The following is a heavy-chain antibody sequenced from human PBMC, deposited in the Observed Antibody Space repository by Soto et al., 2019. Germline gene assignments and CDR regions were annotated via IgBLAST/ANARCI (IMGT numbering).Heavy chain of an antibody. J-gene: IGHJ3*02. CDR1: GFTFSSYA. CDR2: ISYDGSNK. D-gene: IGHD3-22*01. V-gene: IGHV3-30-3*01. Sequence: QVQLVESGGGVVQPGRSLRLSCAASGFTFSSYAMHWVRQAPGTGLEGVAVISYDGSNKYYADSVKGRFTISRDNSKNTLYLQMNSLRAEDTAVYYCARGNYYDGSGSLFDIWGQGTMVTVSS. CDR3: ARGNYYDGSGSLFDI.